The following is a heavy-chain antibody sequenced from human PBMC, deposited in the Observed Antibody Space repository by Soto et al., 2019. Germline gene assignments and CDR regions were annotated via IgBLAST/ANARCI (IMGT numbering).Heavy chain of an antibody. J-gene: IGHJ6*02. Sequence: KTSETLSLTCTVSGGSISSYDWSWIRQPAGKGLEWIGRIYTSGSTNYNPSLKSRVTMSVDTSKNQFSLKLSSVTAADTAVYYCARDPHDFWSGYYTGAYYYYGMDVWGHGTTVTDSS. CDR3: ARDPHDFWSGYYTGAYYYYGMDV. V-gene: IGHV4-4*07. D-gene: IGHD3-3*01. CDR2: IYTSGST. CDR1: GGSISSYD.